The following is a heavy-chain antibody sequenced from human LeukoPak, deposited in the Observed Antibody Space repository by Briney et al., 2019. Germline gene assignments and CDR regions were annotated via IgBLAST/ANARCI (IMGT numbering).Heavy chain of an antibody. Sequence: PSETLSLTCTVSGGSISSYYWSWIRQPPGKGLEWIGYIYYSGSTNYNPSLKSRVTLSVDTSKNQFSLKLSSVTAADTAVYYCARDRYCSGGSCYSHYYYGMDVWGQGTTVTVSS. CDR1: GGSISSYY. J-gene: IGHJ6*02. CDR3: ARDRYCSGGSCYSHYYYGMDV. D-gene: IGHD2-15*01. CDR2: IYYSGST. V-gene: IGHV4-59*01.